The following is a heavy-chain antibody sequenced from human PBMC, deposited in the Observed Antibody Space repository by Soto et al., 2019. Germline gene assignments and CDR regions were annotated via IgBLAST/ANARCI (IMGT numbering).Heavy chain of an antibody. D-gene: IGHD2-21*01. Sequence: SETLSLTCAVSGGSLSDYSWSWIRQPPGMALEWIGEINHLGSINYNPSLKSRVTMSVDTSKNQFSLTLNSVTAADTATYYCARGGISHWAYFYYMDVWDRGTTVTAP. V-gene: IGHV4-34*01. CDR2: INHLGSI. CDR1: GGSLSDYS. CDR3: ARGGISHWAYFYYMDV. J-gene: IGHJ6*03.